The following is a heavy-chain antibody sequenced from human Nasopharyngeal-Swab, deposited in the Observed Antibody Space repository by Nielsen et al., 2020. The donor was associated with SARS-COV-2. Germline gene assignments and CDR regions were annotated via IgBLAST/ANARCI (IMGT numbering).Heavy chain of an antibody. Sequence: WVRQAPGQGLEWMGWINSNTGNPTYAQGFTGRFVFSLDTSVSTAYLQISSLKAEDTAVYYCARGHDTSDYWGQGTLVTVSS. V-gene: IGHV7-4-1*02. CDR2: INSNTGNP. CDR3: ARGHDTSDY. D-gene: IGHD3-9*01. J-gene: IGHJ4*02.